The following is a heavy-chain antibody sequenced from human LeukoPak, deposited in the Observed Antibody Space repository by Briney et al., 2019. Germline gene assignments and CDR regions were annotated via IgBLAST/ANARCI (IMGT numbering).Heavy chain of an antibody. CDR2: IIPIFGTA. CDR1: GGTFSSYA. J-gene: IGHJ6*03. Sequence: ASVKVSCKASGGTFSSYAISWVRQAPGQGLEWMGGIIPIFGTANYAQKFQGRVTITTDESTSTAYMELSSLRSEDTAVYYCARFLNGNDPPNSYYRDVWEKGTRVTVS. V-gene: IGHV1-69*05. CDR3: ARFLNGNDPPNSYYRDV. D-gene: IGHD1-1*01.